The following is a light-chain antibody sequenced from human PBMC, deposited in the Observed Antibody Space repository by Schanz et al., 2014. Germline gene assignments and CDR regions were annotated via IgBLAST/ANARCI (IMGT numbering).Light chain of an antibody. V-gene: IGLV2-11*01. J-gene: IGLJ3*02. CDR2: DVS. CDR3: CSYAGSYNFWV. CDR1: SSDVGGYNY. Sequence: SALTQPRSVSGSPGQSVTISCTGTSSDVGGYNYVSWYQQYPGKVPKLIIYDVSERPSGVPDRFSGSKSGNTASLTISGLQAEDEADYYCCSYAGSYNFWVFGGGTKLTVL.